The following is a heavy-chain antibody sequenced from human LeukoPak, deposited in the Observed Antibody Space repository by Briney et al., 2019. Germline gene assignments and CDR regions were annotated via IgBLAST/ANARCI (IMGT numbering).Heavy chain of an antibody. D-gene: IGHD6-19*01. CDR1: GGSISTYS. CDR3: ARAGGVADTYYYYYMDV. Sequence: PSETLSPTCTVSGGSISTYSWNWIRQPAGKGLEWIGHLSTSESTNYNPSLKGRVTMSVDKSKNQFSLRMSSVTAADTAVYYCARAGGVADTYYYYYMDVWGKGTTVIVSS. J-gene: IGHJ6*03. V-gene: IGHV4-4*07. CDR2: LSTSEST.